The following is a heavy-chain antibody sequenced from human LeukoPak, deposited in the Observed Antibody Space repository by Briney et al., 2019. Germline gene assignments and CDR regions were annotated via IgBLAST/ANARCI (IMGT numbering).Heavy chain of an antibody. V-gene: IGHV3-23*01. J-gene: IGHJ4*02. CDR1: GFTFSSYA. CDR3: AKVPYYDSSGYLDY. CDR2: ISGSGGNT. Sequence: PGGSLRLSGAASGFTFSSYAMSWVRQAPGKELEWVSAISGSGGNTYYADSVKGRFTISRDNSKNTLYLQMNSLRAEDTAVYYCAKVPYYDSSGYLDYWGQGTLVTVSS. D-gene: IGHD3-22*01.